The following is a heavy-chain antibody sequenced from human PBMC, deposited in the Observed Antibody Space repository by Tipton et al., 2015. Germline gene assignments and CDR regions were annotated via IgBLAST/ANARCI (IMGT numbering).Heavy chain of an antibody. CDR1: GFTFSSHG. V-gene: IGHV3-30*03. CDR3: ARVEAASLYFHYYYGMDV. D-gene: IGHD2-15*01. Sequence: SLRLSCAASGFTFSSHGMHWVRQAPGKGLEWVALISFDGSNEYYADSVKGRFTISRDNSKNTLSLQMNSLRAEDTAVYYCARVEAASLYFHYYYGMDVWGQGTTVTVSS. CDR2: ISFDGSNE. J-gene: IGHJ6*02.